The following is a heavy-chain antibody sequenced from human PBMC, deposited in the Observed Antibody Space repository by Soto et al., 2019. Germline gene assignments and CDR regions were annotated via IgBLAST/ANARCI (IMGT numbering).Heavy chain of an antibody. CDR3: PRDSGVVVVTLDCYFDL. CDR1: GFTFSSYG. CDR2: ISYDGSNK. J-gene: IGHJ2*01. D-gene: IGHD2-21*01. Sequence: QVQLVESGGGVVQPGKSLRLSCAASGFTFSSYGMHWVRQAPGKGLEWVAVISYDGSNKYYADSVKGRFTISRDNSKNTLYLQMNSLRAEDTAVYYFPRDSGVVVVTLDCYFDLWGLGTLVTVSS. V-gene: IGHV3-30*03.